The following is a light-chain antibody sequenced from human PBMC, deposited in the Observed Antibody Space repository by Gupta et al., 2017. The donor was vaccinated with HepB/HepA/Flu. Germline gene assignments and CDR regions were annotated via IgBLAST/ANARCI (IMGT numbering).Light chain of an antibody. CDR3: HQYKTWPRGT. V-gene: IGKV3-15*01. Sequence: ETVLTQSPATLSVSPGERATLSCRASQSVETNLAWYQQKPGQAPRLLIYGTITRATNIPARFSGSGSGTEFTLTISSRQSEDFAVYYCHQYKTWPRGTFGGGTNV. J-gene: IGKJ4*01. CDR1: QSVETN. CDR2: GTI.